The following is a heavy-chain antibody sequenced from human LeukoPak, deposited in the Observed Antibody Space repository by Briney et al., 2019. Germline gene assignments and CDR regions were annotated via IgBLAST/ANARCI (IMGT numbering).Heavy chain of an antibody. CDR3: ARETSQKGAHYMDV. Sequence: SETLSLTCNVSGGSISSYYWSWIRQPPGKGLEWIGSIYYSGSTYYNPSLKSRVTMSVDTSKNQFSLKLSSVTAADTAVYYCARETSQKGAHYMDVWGKGTTVTISS. J-gene: IGHJ6*03. D-gene: IGHD3-16*01. CDR2: IYYSGST. CDR1: GGSISSYY. V-gene: IGHV4-59*01.